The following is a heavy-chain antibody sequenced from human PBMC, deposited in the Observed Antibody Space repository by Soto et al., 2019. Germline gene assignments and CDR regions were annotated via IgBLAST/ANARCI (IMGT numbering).Heavy chain of an antibody. J-gene: IGHJ1*01. CDR1: GHTLTEFS. CDR2: FDPEGGEA. Sequence: ASVKVSCKTSGHTLTEFSIHWVRQAPGKGLEWMGGFDPEGGEAIYAQKWHGRVTVTEDTVTDTAYMELSGLKSDDTAVYYCATVDPGEMATITSAEYFQHWGQGTLVTVSS. V-gene: IGHV1-24*01. CDR3: ATVDPGEMATITSAEYFQH. D-gene: IGHD5-12*01.